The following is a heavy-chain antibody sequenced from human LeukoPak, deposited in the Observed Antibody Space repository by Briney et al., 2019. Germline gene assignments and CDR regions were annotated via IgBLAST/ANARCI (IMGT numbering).Heavy chain of an antibody. J-gene: IGHJ5*02. CDR2: INHSGST. CDR1: XXSFSGYX. V-gene: IGHV4-34*01. D-gene: IGHD3-10*01. Sequence: SETXXLXXXXXXXSFSGYXWSWTRQPPGKGLEWIGEINHSGSTNYNPSLKSRVTISVDTSKNQFSLKLSSVAAADTAVYYCARENSVLLWFGESQTTWFDPWGQGTLVTVSS. CDR3: ARENSVLLWFGESQTTWFDP.